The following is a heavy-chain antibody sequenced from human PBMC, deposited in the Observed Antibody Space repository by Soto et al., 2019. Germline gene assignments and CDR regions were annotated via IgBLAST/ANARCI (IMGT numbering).Heavy chain of an antibody. V-gene: IGHV3-9*01. CDR3: ARDYAAFDI. D-gene: IGHD4-17*01. Sequence: EVQLVESGGGLVQPGRSLRLSCAASGFTFDDYAMHWVRQAPGKGLEWVSGISWNSGSIGYADSVKGRLTISRDNAKNSLYLQMNSLRAEDTALYYCARDYAAFDIWGQGTMVTVSS. CDR2: ISWNSGSI. CDR1: GFTFDDYA. J-gene: IGHJ3*02.